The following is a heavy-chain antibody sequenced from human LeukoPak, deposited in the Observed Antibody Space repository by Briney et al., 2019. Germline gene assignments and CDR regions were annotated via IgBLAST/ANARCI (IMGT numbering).Heavy chain of an antibody. CDR1: GGTFSSYA. V-gene: IGHV1-69*13. J-gene: IGHJ4*02. Sequence: SVKVSCKASGGTFSSYAISWVRQAPGQGLEWMGGIIPIIGTANYAQKFQGRVTITADESTSTAYMELSSLRSEDTAVYYCARDQGDITFGAVPNPRFDYWGQGTLVTVSS. D-gene: IGHD3-16*01. CDR2: IIPIIGTA. CDR3: ARDQGDITFGAVPNPRFDY.